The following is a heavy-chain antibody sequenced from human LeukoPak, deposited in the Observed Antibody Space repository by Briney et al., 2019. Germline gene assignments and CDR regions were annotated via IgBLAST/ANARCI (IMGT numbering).Heavy chain of an antibody. Sequence: GASVKVSRKVSGYTLTELSMHWVRQAPGKGLEWMGGFDPEDGETIYAQKFQGRVTMTEDTSTDTAYMELSSLRSEDTAVYYCATVPTTVVISRKYYFDYWGQGTLVTVSS. CDR3: ATVPTTVVISRKYYFDY. CDR2: FDPEDGET. D-gene: IGHD4-17*01. CDR1: GYTLTELS. J-gene: IGHJ4*02. V-gene: IGHV1-24*01.